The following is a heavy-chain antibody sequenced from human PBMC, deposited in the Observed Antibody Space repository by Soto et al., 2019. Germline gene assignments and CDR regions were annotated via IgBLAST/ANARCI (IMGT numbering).Heavy chain of an antibody. D-gene: IGHD3-16*01. CDR2: ISSSGSTI. CDR1: GFTFSSYE. Sequence: GGSLRLSCAASGFTFSSYEMNWVRQAPGKGLEWVSYISSSGSTIYYADSVKGRFTISRDNAKNSLYLQMNSLRAEDTAVYYCASPVGRVLGTYYYYGMVVWGPGTTVTVSS. CDR3: ASPVGRVLGTYYYYGMVV. V-gene: IGHV3-48*03. J-gene: IGHJ6*02.